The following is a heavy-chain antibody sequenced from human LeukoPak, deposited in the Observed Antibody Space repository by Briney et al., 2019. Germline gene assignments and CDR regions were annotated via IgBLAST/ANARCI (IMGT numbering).Heavy chain of an antibody. Sequence: PSETLSLTCTVSGGPISSYYWSWIRQPPGKGLEWIGYIYYGGSTNYNPSLKSRVTISVDTSKNQFSLKLSSVTAADTAVYYCARQRGSYGSGIPRFDYWGQGTLVTVSS. CDR3: ARQRGSYGSGIPRFDY. J-gene: IGHJ4*02. CDR1: GGPISSYY. D-gene: IGHD3-10*01. CDR2: IYYGGST. V-gene: IGHV4-59*01.